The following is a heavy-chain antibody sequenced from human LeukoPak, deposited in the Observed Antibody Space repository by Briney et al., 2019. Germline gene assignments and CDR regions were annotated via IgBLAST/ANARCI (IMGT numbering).Heavy chain of an antibody. V-gene: IGHV4-34*01. J-gene: IGHJ4*02. CDR2: GSDVGGT. CDR3: AREHPAENYFDF. Sequence: SETLSLTCAVYGASLNGHYWSWIRQPPGKGLEWIGEGSDVGGTKYNPSLKSRVTISADTSKNQFSLKPSSVTAADTAVYYCAREHPAENYFDFWGQGTLATVSS. D-gene: IGHD2-21*01. CDR1: GASLNGHY.